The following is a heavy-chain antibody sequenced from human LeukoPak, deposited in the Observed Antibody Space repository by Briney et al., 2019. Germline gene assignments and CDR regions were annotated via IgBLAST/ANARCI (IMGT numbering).Heavy chain of an antibody. V-gene: IGHV4-4*07. CDR2: MFYSENT. D-gene: IGHD3-9*01. Sequence: SETLSLTCTVSGASITSYHWSWIRQPAGKGLEWIGRMFYSENTDYNPSLKSRLTMSIDTSKNQFSLKLSSVTAADTAVYYCARLARNYDIYDAFDIWGQGTMVTVSS. J-gene: IGHJ3*02. CDR3: ARLARNYDIYDAFDI. CDR1: GASITSYH.